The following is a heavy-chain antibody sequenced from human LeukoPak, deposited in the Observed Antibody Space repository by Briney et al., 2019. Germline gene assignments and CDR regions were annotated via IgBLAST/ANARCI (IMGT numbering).Heavy chain of an antibody. Sequence: SETLSLTCTVSGGSISSYYWSWIRQPAGKGLEWIGRIYTSGSTNYNPSLKSRVTMSVDTSKNQFSLKLSSVTAADTAVYYCARDSCSSTSCYSHYYYYMDVWGKGPRSPSP. J-gene: IGHJ6*03. D-gene: IGHD2-2*01. V-gene: IGHV4-4*07. CDR3: ARDSCSSTSCYSHYYYYMDV. CDR1: GGSISSYY. CDR2: IYTSGST.